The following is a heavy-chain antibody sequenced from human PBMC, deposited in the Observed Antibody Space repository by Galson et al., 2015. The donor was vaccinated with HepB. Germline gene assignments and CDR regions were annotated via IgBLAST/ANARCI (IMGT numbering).Heavy chain of an antibody. J-gene: IGHJ4*02. D-gene: IGHD6-13*01. CDR2: IERRDSFA. CDR3: ARHRGGITAALDF. V-gene: IGHV5-10-1*01. CDR1: GYSFSSHW. Sequence: QSGAEVKKPGESLRISCKGSGYSFSSHWISWVRQKPGKGLEWMGRIERRDSFAEYSPSFQGHVTFSIDTSINTAYLQWSSLKASDTAMYFCARHRGGITAALDFWGQGTPVTGSS.